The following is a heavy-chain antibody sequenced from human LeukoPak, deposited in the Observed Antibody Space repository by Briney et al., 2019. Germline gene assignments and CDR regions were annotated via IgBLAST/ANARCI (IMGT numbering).Heavy chain of an antibody. D-gene: IGHD6-19*01. CDR3: AKEPRYSSGWYSSFDY. J-gene: IGHJ4*02. CDR1: GFTFSSYA. Sequence: GGSLRLSCAASGFTFSSYAMSWVRQAPGKGLEWVSAISGSGGSTYYADSVKGRFTISRDNSKNTLYLQMNSLRAEDTAVHYCAKEPRYSSGWYSSFDYWGQGTLVTVSS. V-gene: IGHV3-23*01. CDR2: ISGSGGST.